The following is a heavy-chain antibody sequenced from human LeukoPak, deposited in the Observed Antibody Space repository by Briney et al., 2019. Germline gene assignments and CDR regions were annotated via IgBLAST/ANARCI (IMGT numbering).Heavy chain of an antibody. CDR2: ISTTGDTI. Sequence: GGSLRLSCAASGFSFSAYYMSWIRQAPGKGLEWIAYISTTGDTIHYADSVKGRFTISRDNAQNSLYLQMNGLRPGDTAVYFRARDLNVGLMAYALDNWGQGTLVTVSS. J-gene: IGHJ4*01. CDR3: ARDLNVGLMAYALDN. CDR1: GFSFSAYY. V-gene: IGHV3-11*04. D-gene: IGHD3/OR15-3a*01.